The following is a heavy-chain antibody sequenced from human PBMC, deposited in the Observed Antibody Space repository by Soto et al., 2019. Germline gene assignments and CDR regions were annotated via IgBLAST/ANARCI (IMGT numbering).Heavy chain of an antibody. V-gene: IGHV3-15*01. D-gene: IGHD2-15*01. CDR1: GFTFSNAW. J-gene: IGHJ4*02. Sequence: GGSLRLSCAASGFTFSNAWMSWVRQAPGKGLEWVGRIKSKTDGGTTDYAAPVKGRFTISRDDSKNTLYLQMNSLKTEDTAVYYCTTLGYCSGGSCYFISDYWGQGTLVTVSS. CDR3: TTLGYCSGGSCYFISDY. CDR2: IKSKTDGGTT.